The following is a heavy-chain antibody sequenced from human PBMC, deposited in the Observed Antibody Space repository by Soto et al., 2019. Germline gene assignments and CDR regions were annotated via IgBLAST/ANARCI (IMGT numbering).Heavy chain of an antibody. CDR1: GGSISFGGYS. D-gene: IGHD6-6*01. J-gene: IGHJ5*02. V-gene: IGHV4-30-2*01. CDR2: ISHSGDP. CDR3: ARGAGSSYGWTWFDP. Sequence: SSGSLSLTCTCSGGSISFGGYSWSWVRQPTGKGLEWIVYISHSGDPHYIPSLKNRVTISVDRSKNQFSLRLTSVTAADTAVYYCARGAGSSYGWTWFDPWGQGTMVTVSS.